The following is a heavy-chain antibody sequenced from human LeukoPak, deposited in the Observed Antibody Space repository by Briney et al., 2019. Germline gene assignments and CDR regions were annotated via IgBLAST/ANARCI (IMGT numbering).Heavy chain of an antibody. D-gene: IGHD6-13*01. CDR1: VYTFTGYY. CDR3: ARDRRISAAGTRGNWFDP. J-gene: IGHJ5*02. CDR2: INPNSGGT. Sequence: ASVKVSCKASVYTFTGYYMHWVRQAPGQGLEWMGWINPNSGGTNYAQKFQGWVTMTRDTSISTAYMELSRLRSDDTAVYYCARDRRISAAGTRGNWFDPWGQGTLVTVSS. V-gene: IGHV1-2*04.